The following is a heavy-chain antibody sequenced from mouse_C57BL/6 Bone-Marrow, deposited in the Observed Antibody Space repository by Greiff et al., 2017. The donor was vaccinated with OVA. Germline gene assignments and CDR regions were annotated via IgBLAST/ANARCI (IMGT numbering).Heavy chain of an antibody. Sequence: EVKLMESGGGLVKPGGSLKLSCAASGFTFSSYAMSWVRQTPEKRLEWVATISDGGSYTYYPDNVKGRFTISRDNAKNNLYLQMSHLKSEDTAMYYCARGNYYGGFAYWGQGTLVTVSA. J-gene: IGHJ3*01. V-gene: IGHV5-4*03. D-gene: IGHD1-1*01. CDR3: ARGNYYGGFAY. CDR2: ISDGGSYT. CDR1: GFTFSSYA.